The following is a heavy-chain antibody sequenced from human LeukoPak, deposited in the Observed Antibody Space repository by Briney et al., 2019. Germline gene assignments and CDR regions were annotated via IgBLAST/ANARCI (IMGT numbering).Heavy chain of an antibody. J-gene: IGHJ6*02. CDR2: MNPNSGNT. Sequence: GASVKVSCKASGYTFTSYDINWVRQATGQGLEWIGWMNPNSGNTGYAQKFQGRVTMTRNASISTAYMELSSLRSEDTAVYYCARGEQWLVPENYYYYYGMDVWGQGTTVTVSS. CDR1: GYTFTSYD. D-gene: IGHD6-19*01. CDR3: ARGEQWLVPENYYYYYGMDV. V-gene: IGHV1-8*01.